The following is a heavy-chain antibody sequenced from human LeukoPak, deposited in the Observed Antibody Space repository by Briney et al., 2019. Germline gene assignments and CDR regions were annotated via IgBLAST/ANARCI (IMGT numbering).Heavy chain of an antibody. D-gene: IGHD3-10*01. J-gene: IGHJ5*02. V-gene: IGHV4-34*01. Sequence: SETLSLTCAVYGGSFSGYYWSWIRQPPGKGLEWIGEINHSGSTNYNPSLKSRVTISVDTSKNQFSLKLSSVTAADTAVYYCARSWEIGLWFGESQYNWFDPWGQGTLVTVSS. CDR1: GGSFSGYY. CDR3: ARSWEIGLWFGESQYNWFDP. CDR2: INHSGST.